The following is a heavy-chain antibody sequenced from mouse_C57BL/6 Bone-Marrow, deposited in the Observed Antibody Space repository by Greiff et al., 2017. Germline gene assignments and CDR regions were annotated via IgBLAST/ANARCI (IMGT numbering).Heavy chain of an antibody. D-gene: IGHD2-3*01. CDR1: GFNIKDDY. CDR2: IDPEIGDT. J-gene: IGHJ2*01. Sequence: EVKLVESGAELVRPGASVKLSCTASGFNIKDDYIHWVKQRPEQGLEWIGWIDPEIGDTEYASKFQGKATITSDTSSNTAYLQFSSLTSEDTAVYYCSSFDGNYFDFWGQGTPLTVAS. V-gene: IGHV14-4*01. CDR3: SSFDGNYFDF.